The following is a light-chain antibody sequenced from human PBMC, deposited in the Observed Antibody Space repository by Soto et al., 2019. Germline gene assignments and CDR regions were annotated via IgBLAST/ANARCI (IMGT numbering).Light chain of an antibody. Sequence: EIVMTQSPATLSVSPGERSTLSCRASQSVSSNLAWYQQKPGQAPRLLIYGASTRAPGISARFSGSGSGTEFTLTISSLQSEDFAVYYCQQYNNWPPWTFGQGTKVEIK. J-gene: IGKJ1*01. CDR1: QSVSSN. V-gene: IGKV3-15*01. CDR2: GAS. CDR3: QQYNNWPPWT.